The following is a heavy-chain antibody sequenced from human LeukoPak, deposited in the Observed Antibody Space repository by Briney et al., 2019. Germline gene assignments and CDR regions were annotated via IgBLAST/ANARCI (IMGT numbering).Heavy chain of an antibody. V-gene: IGHV4-34*01. CDR2: INHSGST. Sequence: SETLSLTCAVHGGSFSGYYWSWIRQPPGKGLEWIGEINHSGSTNYNPSLKSRVTISVDTSKNQFSLKLSSVTAADTAVYYCARGRTSYYYGSGSPPTPDYYGMDVWGQGTTVTVSS. J-gene: IGHJ6*02. CDR3: ARGRTSYYYGSGSPPTPDYYGMDV. CDR1: GGSFSGYY. D-gene: IGHD3-10*01.